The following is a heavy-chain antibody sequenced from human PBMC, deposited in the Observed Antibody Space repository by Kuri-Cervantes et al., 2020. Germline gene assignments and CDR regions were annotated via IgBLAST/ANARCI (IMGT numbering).Heavy chain of an antibody. CDR1: GFTFSSYA. Sequence: GESLKISCAASGFTFSSYAMSWVRQAPGKGLEWVSAISGSGGSTYYADSVKGRFTISRDNSKNTLYLQMGSLRAEDMAVYYCARDTRWFGELLFVHWGQGTLVTVSS. CDR2: ISGSGGST. CDR3: ARDTRWFGELLFVH. J-gene: IGHJ4*02. V-gene: IGHV3-23*01. D-gene: IGHD3-10*01.